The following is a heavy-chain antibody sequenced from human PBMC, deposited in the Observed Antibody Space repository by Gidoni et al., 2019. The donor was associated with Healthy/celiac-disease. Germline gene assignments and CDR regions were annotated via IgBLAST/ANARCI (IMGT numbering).Heavy chain of an antibody. V-gene: IGHV4-59*01. CDR3: ARDLGGPPYYYGMDV. J-gene: IGHJ6*02. CDR2: IYYSGST. CDR1: GGSISSYY. Sequence: QVQLQESGPGLVKPSETLSLTCTVSGGSISSYYWSWIRQPPGKGLEWIGYIYYSGSTNYNPSLKSRVTISVDTSKNQFSLKLSSVTAADTAVYYCARDLGGPPYYYGMDVWGQGTTVTVSS.